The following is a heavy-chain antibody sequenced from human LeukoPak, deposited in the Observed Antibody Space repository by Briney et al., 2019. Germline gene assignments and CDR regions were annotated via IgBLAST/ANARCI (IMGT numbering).Heavy chain of an antibody. CDR3: VRYPGITMIVGVLDP. CDR1: GFTFSSYS. CDR2: ISSSSRYI. Sequence: GGSLRLSCAASGFTFSSYSMDCVRQAPGKGLEWVSSISSSSRYISYAYSVKGRYTISRDNARNSLYLQMNRLSAEDTAVYYCVRYPGITMIVGVLDPGGQGTRVTVSS. V-gene: IGHV3-21*01. D-gene: IGHD3-22*01. J-gene: IGHJ5*02.